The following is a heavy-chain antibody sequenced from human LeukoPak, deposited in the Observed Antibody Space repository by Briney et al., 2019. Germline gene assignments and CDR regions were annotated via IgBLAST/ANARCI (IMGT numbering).Heavy chain of an antibody. Sequence: GGSLRLSCAASGFTFSGYWMHWVRQAPGKGLVWVARINSDGYSISYADSVKGRFTISRDNAKSTVFLQMNSLRAEDTAVYYCARIHCGRTCYSNWGQGTLVIVSS. D-gene: IGHD2-21*02. CDR1: GFTFSGYW. J-gene: IGHJ1*01. V-gene: IGHV3-74*01. CDR2: INSDGYSI. CDR3: ARIHCGRTCYSN.